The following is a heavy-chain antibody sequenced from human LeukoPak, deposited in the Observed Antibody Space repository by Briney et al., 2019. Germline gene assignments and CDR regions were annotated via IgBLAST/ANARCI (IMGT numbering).Heavy chain of an antibody. Sequence: PGGSLRLSCAASGFTFSSYAMSWVSQAQGKGLEWVSAISGSGGSTYYADSVKGRFTISRDNPKNTLYLQMNSLRAEDTAVYYCAKGSVYRVGATIFDYWGQGTLVTVSS. V-gene: IGHV3-23*01. D-gene: IGHD1-26*01. CDR3: AKGSVYRVGATIFDY. CDR1: GFTFSSYA. J-gene: IGHJ4*02. CDR2: ISGSGGST.